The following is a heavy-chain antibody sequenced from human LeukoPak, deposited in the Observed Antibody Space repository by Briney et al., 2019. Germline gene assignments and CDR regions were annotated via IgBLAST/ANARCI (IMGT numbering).Heavy chain of an antibody. V-gene: IGHV4-4*07. D-gene: IGHD2-15*01. Sequence: PSETLSLTCTVSGGSISGYYWSWIRQPAGKGLEWIGRIYTSGSTNYNPSLKSRVTMSVDTSKDQFSLKLTSVTAADTAVYYCAREFGPRAGWAFDIWGQGTMVTVSS. CDR3: AREFGPRAGWAFDI. CDR2: IYTSGST. CDR1: GGSISGYY. J-gene: IGHJ3*02.